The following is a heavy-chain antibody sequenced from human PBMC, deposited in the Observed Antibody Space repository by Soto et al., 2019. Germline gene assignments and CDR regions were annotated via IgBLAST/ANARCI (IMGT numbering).Heavy chain of an antibody. CDR3: ATRNLPYGSGATCNPFDY. Sequence: EVQLLESGGGLVLPGGSLRLSCAASGFTFSSYAMSWVRQAPGKGLEWVSTISVSADSTYYADSVKGRFTVSRDNSKNTLYLQTNSLRAEDTAIYSCATRNLPYGSGATCNPFDYWGQVTLVTVSS. D-gene: IGHD2-15*01. CDR1: GFTFSSYA. V-gene: IGHV3-23*01. CDR2: ISVSADST. J-gene: IGHJ4*02.